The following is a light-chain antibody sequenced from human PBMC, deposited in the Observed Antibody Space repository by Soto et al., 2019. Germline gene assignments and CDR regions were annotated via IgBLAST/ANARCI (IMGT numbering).Light chain of an antibody. CDR1: SSDVGGYNY. CDR3: SSYTSSSTPYV. CDR2: DVS. Sequence: QSALTQPASVSGSPGQSITISCTGTSSDVGGYNYVSWYQQHPGKAPKLMIYDVSNRPSGVSNRFSGSKSGNTASLTISGLQAEDEAVYYCSSYTSSSTPYVFGTGTQLTVL. V-gene: IGLV2-14*01. J-gene: IGLJ1*01.